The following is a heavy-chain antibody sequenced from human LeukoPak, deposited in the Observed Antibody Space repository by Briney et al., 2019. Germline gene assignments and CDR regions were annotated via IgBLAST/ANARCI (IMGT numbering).Heavy chain of an antibody. V-gene: IGHV3-11*01. Sequence: PGGSLRLSCAASGFTFSDYYMSWIRQAPGKGLEWVSYISSSGSTIYYADSVKGRFTISRDNAKNSLYLQMNSLRAEDAAVYYCARWLQSEIPRGIDYWGQGTLVTVSS. CDR3: ARWLQSEIPRGIDY. CDR2: ISSSGSTI. D-gene: IGHD5-24*01. CDR1: GFTFSDYY. J-gene: IGHJ4*02.